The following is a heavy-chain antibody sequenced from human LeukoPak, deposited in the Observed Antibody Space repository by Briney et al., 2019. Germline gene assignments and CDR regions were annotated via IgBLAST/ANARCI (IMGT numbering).Heavy chain of an antibody. CDR1: EFTFNIYT. Sequence: GVSLTLSCAVSEFTFNIYTMTWVRHAPGEGLEWVSSIGSSSRYIYYADSLKGRFTISRDNSKNTLYMQTHGLRAEDTAVYHCAKDRAMYSYASFDYWGQGTLVTVSS. CDR3: AKDRAMYSYASFDY. V-gene: IGHV3-21*04. CDR2: IGSSSRYI. J-gene: IGHJ4*02. D-gene: IGHD3-16*01.